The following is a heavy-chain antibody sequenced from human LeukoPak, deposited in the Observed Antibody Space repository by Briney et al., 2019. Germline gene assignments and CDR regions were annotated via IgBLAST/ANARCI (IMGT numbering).Heavy chain of an antibody. J-gene: IGHJ4*02. CDR2: ISYDGSGK. CDR3: AKTERTGSPTNQLDY. D-gene: IGHD3/OR15-3a*01. CDR1: GFTFINYA. V-gene: IGHV3-30*18. Sequence: PGRSLRLSCAASGFTFINYAMHWVRQAPGKGLEWVAVISYDGSGKYYADSVKGRFTISRDNSNNTLYLQMNSLRAEDTAVYYCAKTERTGSPTNQLDYWGPGTLVTVSS.